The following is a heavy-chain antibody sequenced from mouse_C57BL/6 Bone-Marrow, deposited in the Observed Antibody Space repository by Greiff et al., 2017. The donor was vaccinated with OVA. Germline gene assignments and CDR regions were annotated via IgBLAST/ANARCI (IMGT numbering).Heavy chain of an antibody. D-gene: IGHD2-2*01. J-gene: IGHJ3*01. CDR1: GYTFTSYG. Sequence: VKLQESGAELARPGASVKLSCKASGYTFTSYGISWVKQRTGQGLEWIGEIYPRSGNTYYNEKFKGKATLTADKSSSTAYMELRSLTSEDSAVYFCARGLRRFAYWGQGTLVTDSA. CDR2: IYPRSGNT. CDR3: ARGLRRFAY. V-gene: IGHV1-81*01.